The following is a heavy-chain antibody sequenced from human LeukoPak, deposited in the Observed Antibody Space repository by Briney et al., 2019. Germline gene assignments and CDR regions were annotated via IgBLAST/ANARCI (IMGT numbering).Heavy chain of an antibody. D-gene: IGHD3-10*01. CDR3: ARDGAMVRGVMGPEDNWFDP. J-gene: IGHJ5*02. CDR1: GFTFSSYS. Sequence: GGSLRLSCAASGFTFSSYSMNWVRQAPGKGLEWVPSISSSSSYIYYADSVKGRFTISRDNAKNSLYLQMNSLRAEDTAVYYCARDGAMVRGVMGPEDNWFDPWGQGTLVTVSS. V-gene: IGHV3-21*01. CDR2: ISSSSSYI.